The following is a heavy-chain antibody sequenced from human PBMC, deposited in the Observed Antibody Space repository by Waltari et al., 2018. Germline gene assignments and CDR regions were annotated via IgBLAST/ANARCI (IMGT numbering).Heavy chain of an antibody. CDR3: ARDPPQLADAVDI. CDR2: IYPSGSS. CDR1: GGSISSGSYY. D-gene: IGHD3-10*01. J-gene: IGHJ3*02. Sequence: QVQLPESGPGLVKPSETLSLTCSVSGGSISSGSYYWTWIRQPAGKGLEWIGRIYPSGSSNYDPSLRSRLTIAVDTSNNQFSLKLSSVTAADTAVYDCARDPPQLADAVDIWGQGTMVTVSS. V-gene: IGHV4-61*02.